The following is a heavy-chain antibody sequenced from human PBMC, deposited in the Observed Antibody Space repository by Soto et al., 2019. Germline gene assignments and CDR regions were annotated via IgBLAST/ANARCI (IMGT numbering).Heavy chain of an antibody. V-gene: IGHV4-59*08. CDR2: IYYSGST. CDR1: GGSISSYY. D-gene: IGHD3-9*01. CDR3: ARHRTGLDS. Sequence: SETLSLTCTVSGGSISSYYWSWIRQPPGKGLEYIGYIYYSGSTNYNPSLKSRVTISVDTSKNQFSLKLNSVTAADTAVYYCARHRTGLDSWGQGTLVTVSS. J-gene: IGHJ4*02.